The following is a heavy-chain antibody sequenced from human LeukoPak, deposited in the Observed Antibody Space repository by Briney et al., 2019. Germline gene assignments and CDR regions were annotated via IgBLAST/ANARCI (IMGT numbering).Heavy chain of an antibody. CDR3: ARDSWEQLSRSWFDP. V-gene: IGHV1-18*01. Sequence: ASVKVSCKASGYTFTSYRISGVRQAPGQGLEWMGWISAYNGNTNYAQKLQGRVTMTTDTSTSTAYMELRSLRSDDTAVYYWARDSWEQLSRSWFDPWGQGTLVTVSS. CDR2: ISAYNGNT. CDR1: GYTFTSYR. J-gene: IGHJ5*02. D-gene: IGHD6-13*01.